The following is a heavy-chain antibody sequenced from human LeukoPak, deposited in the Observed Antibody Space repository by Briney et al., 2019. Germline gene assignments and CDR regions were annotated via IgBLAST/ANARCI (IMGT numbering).Heavy chain of an antibody. CDR2: IYHSGVT. J-gene: IGHJ4*01. Sequence: SETVSLTCTVSGYSITSDYYWGWIRQSPGKGLEWIGSIYHSGVTYFNPSLKSRITLSIDTSKNQFSLQLSSVTAADTALYYCVRSGPYIKEGFDYWGQGTLVTVSS. CDR3: VRSGPYIKEGFDY. CDR1: GYSITSDYY. V-gene: IGHV4-38-2*02. D-gene: IGHD1-26*01.